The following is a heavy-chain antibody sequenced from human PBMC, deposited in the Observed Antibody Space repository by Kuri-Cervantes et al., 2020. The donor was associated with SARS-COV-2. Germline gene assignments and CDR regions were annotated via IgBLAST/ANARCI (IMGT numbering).Heavy chain of an antibody. V-gene: IGHV3-23*01. CDR2: ISGGGYST. D-gene: IGHD6-13*01. CDR3: AKSGLYTSNWNLFDH. CDR1: GYSFSSFA. Sequence: ESLKISCAASGYSFSSFALSWVRQAPGKGLEWVSSISGGGYSTYYADPVKGRFTISRDTSQKTLYLQMNSLRADDTALYYCAKSGLYTSNWNLFDHWGQGTLVTVSS. J-gene: IGHJ4*02.